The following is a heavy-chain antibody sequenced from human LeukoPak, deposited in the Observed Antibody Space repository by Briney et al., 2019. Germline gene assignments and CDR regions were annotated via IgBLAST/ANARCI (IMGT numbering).Heavy chain of an antibody. J-gene: IGHJ4*02. V-gene: IGHV3-33*03. CDR1: GFTFSSYG. CDR3: AKDYGYSSSWYDY. D-gene: IGHD6-13*01. CDR2: IWYDGSNK. Sequence: PGGSLRLSCAASGFTFSSYGMHWVRQAPGKGLEWVAVIWYDGSNKYYGDSVKGRFTISRDNAKKTLYLQMNSLRPEDTALYYCAKDYGYSSSWYDYWGQGTLVTVSS.